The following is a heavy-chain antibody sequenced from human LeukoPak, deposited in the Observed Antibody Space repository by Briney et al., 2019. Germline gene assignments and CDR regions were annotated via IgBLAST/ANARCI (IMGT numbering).Heavy chain of an antibody. V-gene: IGHV1-8*01. Sequence: ASVKVSCKASGYTFTSYDINWVRQATGQGLEWMGWMNPNSGNTGYAQKFQGRVTMTRNTSISTAYMELSSLRSEDTAVYYCARARPPMGYGSGSYSKQLSYWFDPWGQGTLVTVSS. CDR1: GYTFTSYD. D-gene: IGHD3-10*01. J-gene: IGHJ5*02. CDR3: ARARPPMGYGSGSYSKQLSYWFDP. CDR2: MNPNSGNT.